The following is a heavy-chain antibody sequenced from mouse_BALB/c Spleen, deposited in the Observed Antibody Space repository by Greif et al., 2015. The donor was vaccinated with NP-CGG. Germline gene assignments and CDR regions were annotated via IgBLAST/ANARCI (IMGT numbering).Heavy chain of an antibody. CDR3: ARGDYGSSYEGNYYAMDY. CDR2: INPSTGYT. J-gene: IGHJ4*01. Sequence: VQLQQSGAELAKPGASVKMSCKASGYTFTSYWMHWVKQRPGQGLEWIGYINPSTGYTEYNQKFKDKATLTADKSSSTAYMQLSSLTSEDSAVYYCARGDYGSSYEGNYYAMDYWGQGTSVTVSS. CDR1: GYTFTSYW. V-gene: IGHV1-7*01. D-gene: IGHD1-1*01.